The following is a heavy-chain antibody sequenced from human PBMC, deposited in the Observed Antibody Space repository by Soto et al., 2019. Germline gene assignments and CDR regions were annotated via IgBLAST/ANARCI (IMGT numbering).Heavy chain of an antibody. D-gene: IGHD1-26*01. CDR2: IYHSGST. CDR3: ERDSDGIGYYYYGMDV. Sequence: SETLSLSFAVSGYSISSGYYWGWIRQTPGKGLEWIGSIYHSGSTYYNPSLKSRVTISVDTSKNQFSLKMSSVTAADTDVYYCERDSDGIGYYYYGMDVWGQGTTVTVSS. J-gene: IGHJ6*02. CDR1: GYSISSGYY. V-gene: IGHV4-38-2*02.